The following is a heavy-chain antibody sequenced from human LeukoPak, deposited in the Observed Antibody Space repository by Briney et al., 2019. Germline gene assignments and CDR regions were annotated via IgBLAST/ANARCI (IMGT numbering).Heavy chain of an antibody. V-gene: IGHV3-9*01. D-gene: IGHD3-9*01. Sequence: QSGGSLRLSCAASGFIFDDYAMHWVRQAPGKGLEWVSRITWNSGSIYYVDSVKGRFTISRDNAKNSLYLQMNSLRAEDSAVYYCARATFYDIFSGPDCWGQGTLVTVSS. CDR1: GFIFDDYA. CDR3: ARATFYDIFSGPDC. J-gene: IGHJ4*02. CDR2: ITWNSGSI.